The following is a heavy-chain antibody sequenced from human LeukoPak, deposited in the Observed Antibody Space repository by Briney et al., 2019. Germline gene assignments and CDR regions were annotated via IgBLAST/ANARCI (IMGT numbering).Heavy chain of an antibody. J-gene: IGHJ4*02. CDR1: GRSISSSSYY. CDR3: ARHGSGSYSEPFDY. V-gene: IGHV4-39*01. CDR2: IYYSGST. D-gene: IGHD1-26*01. Sequence: PSETLSLTCTVSGRSISSSSYYWGWIRQPPGKGLEWIGSIYYSGSTYYNPSLKSRVTISVDTSKNQFSLKLSSVTAADTAVYYCARHGSGSYSEPFDYWGQGTLVTVSS.